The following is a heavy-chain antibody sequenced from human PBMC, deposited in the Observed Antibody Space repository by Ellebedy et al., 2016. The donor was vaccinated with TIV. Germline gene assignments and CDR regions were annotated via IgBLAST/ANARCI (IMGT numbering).Heavy chain of an antibody. CDR1: GFTFTSSA. V-gene: IGHV1-58*01. CDR2: IVVGSGNT. CDR3: ARGLELLWFPRTYYFDY. D-gene: IGHD3-10*01. J-gene: IGHJ4*02. Sequence: SVKVSXKASGFTFTSSAVQWVRQARGQRLEWIGWIVVGSGNTNYAQKFQERVTITRDMSTSTAYMELSSLRSEDTAVYYCARGLELLWFPRTYYFDYWGQGTLVTVSS.